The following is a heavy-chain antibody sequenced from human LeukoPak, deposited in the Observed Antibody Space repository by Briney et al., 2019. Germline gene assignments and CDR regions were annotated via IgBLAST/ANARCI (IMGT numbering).Heavy chain of an antibody. Sequence: ASVKVSYKASGYTFTVYYIHWVRQAPGQGLEWLGWIDPNSGVTNYAQKFQGRVAMTRDTSISTAYMELSRLRSDDSAVYYCARAKRLPLDYWGQGTLVTVSS. J-gene: IGHJ4*02. D-gene: IGHD1-1*01. CDR2: IDPNSGVT. CDR3: ARAKRLPLDY. V-gene: IGHV1-2*02. CDR1: GYTFTVYY.